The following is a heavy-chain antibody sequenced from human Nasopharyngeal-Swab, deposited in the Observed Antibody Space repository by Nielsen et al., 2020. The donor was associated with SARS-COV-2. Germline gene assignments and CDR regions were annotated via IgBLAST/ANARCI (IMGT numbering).Heavy chain of an antibody. V-gene: IGHV3-7*01. J-gene: IGHJ4*02. CDR3: VTGGSYYVY. CDR1: QFAFDNYW. D-gene: IGHD1-26*01. CDR2: IKQDGREK. Sequence: GESLKISCVVSQFAFDNYWMSWVRQAPGKGPEWVANIKQDGREKYYVDSVKGRFTISRDNAKTSLYLQMNSLRAEDTAVYHCVTGGSYYVYWGQGTLVTVSS.